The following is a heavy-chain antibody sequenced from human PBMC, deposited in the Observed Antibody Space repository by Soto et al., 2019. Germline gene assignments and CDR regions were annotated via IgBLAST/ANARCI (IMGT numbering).Heavy chain of an antibody. D-gene: IGHD3-10*01. CDR2: IYYSGIT. Sequence: KSSETLSLTCTVSGGSISSSSYYWGWIRQPPGKGLEWIGSIYYSGITYYNPSLKSRVTISVDTSKNQFSLKLSSVTAADTAVYYCARTPPVLLWFGELLPPPFDYWGQGTLVTVSS. J-gene: IGHJ4*02. CDR1: GGSISSSSYY. V-gene: IGHV4-39*01. CDR3: ARTPPVLLWFGELLPPPFDY.